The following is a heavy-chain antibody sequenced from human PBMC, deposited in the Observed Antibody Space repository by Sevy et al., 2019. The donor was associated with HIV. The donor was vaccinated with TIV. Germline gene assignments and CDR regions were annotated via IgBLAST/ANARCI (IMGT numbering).Heavy chain of an antibody. J-gene: IGHJ5*02. V-gene: IGHV3-21*04. CDR1: GFTFSSYS. Sequence: GGSLRLSCAASGFTFSSYSMNWVRQAPGKGLEWVSSISSSSSYIYYADSLKGRFTISRDNGKNSLYLQMNSLRAEDTAGYDCAGLPLPSSGWREPNDNGFDPWGQGTLVTVSS. CDR2: ISSSSSYI. CDR3: AGLPLPSSGWREPNDNGFDP. D-gene: IGHD6-19*01.